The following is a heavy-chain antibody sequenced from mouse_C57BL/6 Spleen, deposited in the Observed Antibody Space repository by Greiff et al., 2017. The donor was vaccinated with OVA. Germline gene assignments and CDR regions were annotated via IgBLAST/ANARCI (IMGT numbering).Heavy chain of an antibody. Sequence: QVQLQQSGAELVRPGASVTLSCKASGYTFTDYEMHWVKQTPVHGLEWIGAIDPETGGTAYNQKFKGKAILTADKSSSTAYMELRSLTSEDSAVYYCTRRGPYYSNFLWYFDVWGTGTTVTVAS. CDR3: TRRGPYYSNFLWYFDV. V-gene: IGHV1-15*01. CDR2: IDPETGGT. CDR1: GYTFTDYE. J-gene: IGHJ1*03. D-gene: IGHD2-5*01.